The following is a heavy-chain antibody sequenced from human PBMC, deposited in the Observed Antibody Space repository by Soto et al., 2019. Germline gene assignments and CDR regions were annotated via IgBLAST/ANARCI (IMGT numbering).Heavy chain of an antibody. Sequence: SETLSRTCTVSGGSISSGVYYWSWIREHPGKGLEWMGYIYYSVVTNYNSSLKSRVTISVDRSKNQFSLKLSSVTAADTAVYYRARASGGWYYYYGMDVWGQGTMVTVSS. CDR3: ARASGGWYYYYGMDV. V-gene: IGHV4-31*03. D-gene: IGHD6-19*01. CDR2: IYYSVVT. J-gene: IGHJ6*02. CDR1: GGSISSGVYY.